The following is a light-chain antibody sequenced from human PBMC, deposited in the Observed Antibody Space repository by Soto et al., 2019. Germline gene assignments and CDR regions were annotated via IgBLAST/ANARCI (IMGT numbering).Light chain of an antibody. CDR3: QQYDNLPRT. CDR1: QSVNSF. CDR2: DTS. Sequence: EIVLTQSPVTLSLSPGERATLSCRASQSVNSFLAWYQQKPGQAPRLLIYDTSNLETGVPSRFSGSGSGTDFTFTISSLQPEDIATYYCQQYDNLPRTFGQGTKVEIK. J-gene: IGKJ1*01. V-gene: IGKV3-11*01.